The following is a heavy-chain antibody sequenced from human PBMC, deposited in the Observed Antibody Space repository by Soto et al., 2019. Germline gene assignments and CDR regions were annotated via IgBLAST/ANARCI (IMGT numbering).Heavy chain of an antibody. V-gene: IGHV3-23*01. CDR3: ARGGSGWYPFDY. CDR1: GFAFSNYA. J-gene: IGHJ4*02. D-gene: IGHD6-19*01. Sequence: EVQLLESGGGLVQPGGPLRLSCEAPGFAFSNYAMSWVRQSPGKGLEWIPSLTGGGDNPHYAESVKGRFTISRDNSKSTLFLQINSLSDGDTAVYYCARGGSGWYPFDYWGQGTLVTVSS. CDR2: LTGGGDNP.